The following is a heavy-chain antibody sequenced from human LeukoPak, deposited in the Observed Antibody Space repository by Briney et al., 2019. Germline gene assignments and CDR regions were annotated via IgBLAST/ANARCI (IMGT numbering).Heavy chain of an antibody. D-gene: IGHD5-24*01. CDR2: IKQDGSKK. J-gene: IGHJ4*02. V-gene: IGHV3-7*04. CDR1: GCPFSSYW. Sequence: GGSLRLSCVAPGCPFSSYWMTWVHQAPGKGLEWVANIKQDGSKKSYVDSVKGRFTISRDNAKNSLYLQMNSLRAEDTAIYYCTRVGYIDEGIDYWGQGTLVTVSS. CDR3: TRVGYIDEGIDY.